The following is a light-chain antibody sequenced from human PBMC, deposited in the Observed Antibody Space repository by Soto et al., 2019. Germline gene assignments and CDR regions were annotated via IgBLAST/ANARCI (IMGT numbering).Light chain of an antibody. CDR3: QQYGSSPIT. V-gene: IGKV3-11*01. J-gene: IGKJ5*01. CDR2: DAS. CDR1: QSVSSY. Sequence: EIVLTQSPATVSLSPGERATLSCRASQSVSSYLAWYQQKPGQAPRLLIYDASNRATGIPDRFSGSGSGTDFTLTIRGLEPEDAALYYCQQYGSSPITFGQGTRLEIK.